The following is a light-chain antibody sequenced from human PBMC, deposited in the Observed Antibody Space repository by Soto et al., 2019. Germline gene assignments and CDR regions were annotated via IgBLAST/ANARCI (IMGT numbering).Light chain of an antibody. CDR1: QSVSSN. J-gene: IGKJ1*01. CDR3: PQYNNWPPWT. V-gene: IGKV3-15*01. CDR2: GAS. Sequence: EIVMTQSPATLSVSPGERATLSCRASQSVSSNLAWYQQKPGQAPRLLIYGASTRATGIPARFSGSGSGTDFTPTISSLPSEDFSVYYCPQYNNWPPWTFGQGTKVKIK.